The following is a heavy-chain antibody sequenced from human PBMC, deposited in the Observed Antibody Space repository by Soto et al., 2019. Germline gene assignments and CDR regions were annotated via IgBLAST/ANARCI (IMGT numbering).Heavy chain of an antibody. J-gene: IGHJ4*02. CDR1: GYTFTTCA. D-gene: IGHD6-13*01. CDR2: INAGNGNI. Sequence: ASVKVSCKASGYTFTTCAMHWVRQAPGQGLEWMGWINAGNGNIKYSQKFQDRVTITRDTSASTAYMELSSLKSEDTAVYYCARDRFTLDSSTWYFDSWGQGTLVTVSS. V-gene: IGHV1-3*01. CDR3: ARDRFTLDSSTWYFDS.